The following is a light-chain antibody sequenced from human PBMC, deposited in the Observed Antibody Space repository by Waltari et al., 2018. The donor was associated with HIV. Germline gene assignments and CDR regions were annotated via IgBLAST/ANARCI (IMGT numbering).Light chain of an antibody. Sequence: DIQMTQSPSSLSASVGDTVTLTCRASQSINTYLNWYQKKPGNAPKVLIFAASTLQRAVPSRFSGSGSGTDFTLTISSLQPEDFATYYCQQNYITPVAFGQGTKVEIK. CDR3: QQNYITPVA. CDR2: AAS. CDR1: QSINTY. V-gene: IGKV1-39*01. J-gene: IGKJ1*01.